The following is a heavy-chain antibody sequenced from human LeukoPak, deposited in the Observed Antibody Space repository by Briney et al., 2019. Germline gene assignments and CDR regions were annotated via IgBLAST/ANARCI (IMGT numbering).Heavy chain of an antibody. CDR2: INPNSGGT. D-gene: IGHD6-25*01. CDR1: GYTYTGYY. V-gene: IGHV1-2*06. J-gene: IGHJ3*02. Sequence: GASVKVSCKASGYTYTGYYMHWVRQAPGQGLEWMGRINPNSGGTNYAQKFQGRVTMTRDTSISTAYMELSRLRSDDTAVYYCALLSGHDAFDIWGQGTMVTVSS. CDR3: ALLSGHDAFDI.